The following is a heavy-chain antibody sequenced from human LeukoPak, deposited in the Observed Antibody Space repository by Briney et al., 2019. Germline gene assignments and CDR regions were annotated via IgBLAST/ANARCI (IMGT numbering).Heavy chain of an antibody. J-gene: IGHJ4*02. Sequence: ASVKVSCKVSGYTLTELSMHWVRQAPGKGLEWMGGFDPEDGETIYAQKFQGRVTMTEDTSTDTAYMELSSLRSEDTAVYYCATVGRFLESEDYWGQGTLVTVSS. D-gene: IGHD3-3*01. CDR3: ATVGRFLESEDY. CDR1: GYTLTELS. V-gene: IGHV1-24*01. CDR2: FDPEDGET.